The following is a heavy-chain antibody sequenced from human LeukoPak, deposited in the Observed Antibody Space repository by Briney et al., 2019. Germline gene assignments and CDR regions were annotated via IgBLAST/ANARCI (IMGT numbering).Heavy chain of an antibody. Sequence: GASVKVSCKASGYTFTNYGIDWVRQAPGQGFDWMGWINTYNDNTNYAQKFQGRVTMTTDTSTTTAYMELRSLRSDDTAIYYCARMRIYRDYVDFDSWGQGTLVTVSS. CDR2: INTYNDNT. CDR1: GYTFTNYG. V-gene: IGHV1-18*01. CDR3: ARMRIYRDYVDFDS. J-gene: IGHJ4*02. D-gene: IGHD5-12*01.